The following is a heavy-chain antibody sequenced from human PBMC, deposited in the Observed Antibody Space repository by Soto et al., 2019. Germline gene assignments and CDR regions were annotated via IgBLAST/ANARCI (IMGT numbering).Heavy chain of an antibody. CDR3: ARSGGPWERTGWHY. D-gene: IGHD1-26*01. CDR1: GGTFSSYT. J-gene: IGHJ4*02. Sequence: QVQLVQSGAEVKKPGSSVKVSCKASGGTFSSYTISWVRQAPGQGLEWMGRIIPILGIANYAQKFQGRVTITADKSTSTAYMELSSLRSEDTAVYYCARSGGPWERTGWHYWGQGTLVTVSS. V-gene: IGHV1-69*02. CDR2: IIPILGIA.